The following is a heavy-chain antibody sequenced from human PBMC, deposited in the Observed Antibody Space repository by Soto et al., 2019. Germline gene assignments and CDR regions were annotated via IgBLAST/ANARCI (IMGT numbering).Heavy chain of an antibody. CDR3: ARGAFSAEDQSDWFAP. Sequence: PSETLSLTCAVYGGSFSGYYWSWIRQPPGKGLEWIGSIYYLGNTYYNPSLRGRVSISVDTSRNQFSLKLKSVTAADTAVFYCARGAFSAEDQSDWFAPWGHGTLVTVSS. J-gene: IGHJ5*02. V-gene: IGHV4-34*01. CDR2: IYYLGNT. D-gene: IGHD3-3*02. CDR1: GGSFSGYY.